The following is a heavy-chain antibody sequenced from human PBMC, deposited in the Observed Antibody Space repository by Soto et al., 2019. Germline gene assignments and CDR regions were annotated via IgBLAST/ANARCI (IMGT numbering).Heavy chain of an antibody. D-gene: IGHD3-10*01. CDR2: IIPIFGTA. CDR1: GGTFSSYA. CDR3: ARAGYGSGSPYYYYGMDV. Sequence: GASVKVSCKASGGTFSSYAISWVLQAPGQGLEWMGGIIPIFGTANYAQKFQGRVTITADESTSTAYMGLSSLRSEDTAVYYCARAGYGSGSPYYYYGMDVWGQGTTVTVSS. J-gene: IGHJ6*02. V-gene: IGHV1-69*13.